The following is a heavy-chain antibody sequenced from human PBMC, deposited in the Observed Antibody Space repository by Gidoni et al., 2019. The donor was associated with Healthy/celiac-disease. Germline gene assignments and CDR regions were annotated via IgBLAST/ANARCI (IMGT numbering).Heavy chain of an antibody. CDR3: ARDGYDFWSAYWYFDL. D-gene: IGHD3-3*01. CDR1: GFTVSSNY. CDR2: IYSGGST. Sequence: EVQLVESGGGLIQPGGSLRLSCAASGFTVSSNYMSWVRQAPGKGLEWVSVIYSGGSTYYADSVKGRFTISRDNSKNTLYLQMNSLRAEDTAVYYCARDGYDFWSAYWYFDLWGRGTLVTVSS. V-gene: IGHV3-53*01. J-gene: IGHJ2*01.